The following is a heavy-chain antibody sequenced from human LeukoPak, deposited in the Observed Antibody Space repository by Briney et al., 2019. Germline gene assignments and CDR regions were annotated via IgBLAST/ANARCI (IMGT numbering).Heavy chain of an antibody. J-gene: IGHJ4*02. CDR1: GFTFSSYE. CDR2: ISSSGSTI. CDR3: ARGGMGIAAAGAYLDY. V-gene: IGHV3-48*03. D-gene: IGHD6-13*01. Sequence: PGGSLRLSCAASGFTFSSYEMNWVRQAPGKGLEWVSYISSSGSTIYYADSVKGRFTISRDNAKNSLYLQMNSLRAEDTAVYYCARGGMGIAAAGAYLDYWGQGTLVTVSS.